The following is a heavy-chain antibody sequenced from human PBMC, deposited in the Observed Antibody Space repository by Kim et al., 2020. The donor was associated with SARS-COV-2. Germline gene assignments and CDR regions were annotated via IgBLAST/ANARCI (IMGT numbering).Heavy chain of an antibody. D-gene: IGHD6-19*01. CDR1: GYTFTSYA. J-gene: IGHJ4*02. V-gene: IGHV1-3*01. Sequence: ASVKVSCKASGYTFTSYAIHWVRQAPGQRLEWMGWINAGIGNTKYSQKFQGRVTITRDTSASTAYMELSSLRSEDTAVYYCARELIAVAGRELDYWGQGTLVTVSS. CDR2: INAGIGNT. CDR3: ARELIAVAGRELDY.